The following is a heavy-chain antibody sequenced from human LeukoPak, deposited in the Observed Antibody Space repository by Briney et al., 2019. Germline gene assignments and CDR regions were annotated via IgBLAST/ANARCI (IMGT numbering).Heavy chain of an antibody. V-gene: IGHV1-2*02. D-gene: IGHD3-22*01. CDR2: INPNSGGT. J-gene: IGHJ3*02. CDR1: GYTFTGYH. Sequence: ASVKVSCKASGYTFTGYHMHWVRQAPGQGFEWMGWINPNSGGTNYAQKFQGRVTMTRDTSISTAYMELSRLRSDDTAVYYCARGALPYYYDSSGYPGAFDIWGQGTMVTVSS. CDR3: ARGALPYYYDSSGYPGAFDI.